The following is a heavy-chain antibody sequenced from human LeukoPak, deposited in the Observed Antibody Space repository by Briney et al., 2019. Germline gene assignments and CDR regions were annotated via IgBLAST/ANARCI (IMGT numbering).Heavy chain of an antibody. CDR1: GGSISSGGYY. CDR3: ARVRVIPAATVDY. V-gene: IGHV4-30-2*01. D-gene: IGHD2-2*01. J-gene: IGHJ4*02. Sequence: PSETLSLTCTVSGGSISSGGYYWSWIRQPPGKGLEWIGYIYHSGSTYYNPSLKSRVTISVDRSKNQFSLKLSSVTAADTAVYYCARVRVIPAATVDYWGQGTLVTVSS. CDR2: IYHSGST.